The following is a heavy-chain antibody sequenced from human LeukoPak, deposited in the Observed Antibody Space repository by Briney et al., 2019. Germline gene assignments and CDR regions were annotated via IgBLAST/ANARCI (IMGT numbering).Heavy chain of an antibody. Sequence: ASVTVSCKASGYTFSRYHMSWVRQAPGQGLEWMGIINPSGSRASYTQKFQGRVTMTRDTSTSTVYLDLSSLRSEDTAVYYCARMTTGVLDYWGQGTLVTVSS. CDR1: GYTFSRYH. CDR2: INPSGSRA. CDR3: ARMTTGVLDY. V-gene: IGHV1-46*01. D-gene: IGHD1-1*01. J-gene: IGHJ4*02.